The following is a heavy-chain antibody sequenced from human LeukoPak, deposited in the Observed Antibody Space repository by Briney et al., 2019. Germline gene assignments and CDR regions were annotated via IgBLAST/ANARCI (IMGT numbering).Heavy chain of an antibody. CDR1: GYTFTSYG. D-gene: IGHD5-18*01. CDR3: ARDVVDTAMVLVDPRNYYFDY. CDR2: ISAYNGNT. Sequence: ASVKVSCKASGYTFTSYGISWVRQAPGQGLEWMGWISAYNGNTNYAQKLQGRVTMTTDTSTSTAYMELRSLRSDDTAVYYCARDVVDTAMVLVDPRNYYFDYWGQGTLVTVSS. V-gene: IGHV1-18*01. J-gene: IGHJ4*02.